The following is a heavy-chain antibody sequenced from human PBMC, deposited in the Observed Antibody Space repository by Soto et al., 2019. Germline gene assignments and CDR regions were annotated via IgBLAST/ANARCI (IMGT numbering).Heavy chain of an antibody. J-gene: IGHJ6*02. V-gene: IGHV1-69*13. CDR1: GGTFSSYA. CDR2: IIPIFGTA. Sequence: SVKVSCKASGGTFSSYAISWVRQAPGQGLEWMGGIIPIFGTANYAQKFQGRVTITADESTSTAYMELSSLRSEDTAVYYCARGREYYDILTGYLLAYYYGMDVWGQGTTVTVSS. D-gene: IGHD3-9*01. CDR3: ARGREYYDILTGYLLAYYYGMDV.